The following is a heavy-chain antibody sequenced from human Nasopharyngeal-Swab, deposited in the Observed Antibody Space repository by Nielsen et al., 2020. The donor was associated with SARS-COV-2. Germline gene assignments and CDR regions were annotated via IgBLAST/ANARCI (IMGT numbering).Heavy chain of an antibody. CDR2: ISGSGGST. Sequence: GASLKISCAASGFTISSYAMSWVRPAPGKGLEWVSAISGSGGSTYYADSVKGRFTISRDNSKNTLYLQMNSLRAEDTAVYYCAKDDPGFTPDYSNYGVWGQGTLVTVSS. J-gene: IGHJ4*02. D-gene: IGHD4-11*01. CDR3: AKDDPGFTPDYSNYGV. V-gene: IGHV3-23*01. CDR1: GFTISSYA.